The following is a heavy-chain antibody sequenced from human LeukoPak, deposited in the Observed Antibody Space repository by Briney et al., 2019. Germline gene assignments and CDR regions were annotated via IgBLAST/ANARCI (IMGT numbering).Heavy chain of an antibody. Sequence: GGSLRLSCAASGFTFSDYWMHWVRHAPGKGLVWVSRINYGSTTNYADSVKGRFTVSRDNAKNTLYLQMNSLRAEDTAVYYCARDELYCSGGSCYDYYYYMDVWGKGTTVTISS. CDR1: GFTFSDYW. CDR3: ARDELYCSGGSCYDYYYYMDV. V-gene: IGHV3-74*01. CDR2: INYGSTT. J-gene: IGHJ6*03. D-gene: IGHD2-15*01.